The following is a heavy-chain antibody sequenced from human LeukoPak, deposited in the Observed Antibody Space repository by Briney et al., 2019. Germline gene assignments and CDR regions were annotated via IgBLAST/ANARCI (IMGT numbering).Heavy chain of an antibody. J-gene: IGHJ4*02. CDR3: ARENGVRPFDY. D-gene: IGHD3-10*01. CDR2: IKQDGSEK. CDR1: GFTFSSYW. V-gene: IGHV3-7*01. Sequence: GGSLRLSCAASGFTFSSYWMSWVRQAPGKGLEWVANIKQDGSEKYYVDSVKGRFTISRDNVKNSLYLQMNSLRAEDTAVYYCARENGVRPFDYWGQGTLATVSS.